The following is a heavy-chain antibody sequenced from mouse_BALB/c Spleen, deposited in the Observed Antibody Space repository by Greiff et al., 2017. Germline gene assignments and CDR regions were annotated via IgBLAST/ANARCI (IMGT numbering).Heavy chain of an antibody. D-gene: IGHD2-10*02. CDR2: ISYDGSN. V-gene: IGHV3-6*02. CDR3: AREGYGNYVLYFDY. CDR1: GYSITSGYY. J-gene: IGHJ2*01. Sequence: DVKLQESGPGLVKPSQSLSLTCSVTGYSITSGYYWNWIRQFPGNKLEWMGYISYDGSNNYNPSLKNRISITRDTSKNQFFLKLNSVTTEDTATYYCAREGYGNYVLYFDYWGQGTTLTVSS.